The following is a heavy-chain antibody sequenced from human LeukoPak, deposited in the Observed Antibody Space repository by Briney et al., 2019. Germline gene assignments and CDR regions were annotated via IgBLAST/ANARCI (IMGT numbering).Heavy chain of an antibody. Sequence: GGSLRLSCAASGFTFSSYAMSWVRQAPGKGLEWVSAISGSGGSTYYADSVKGRFTISRDNAKNSLYLQMNSLRAEDTAVYYCARLGDGYKFACWGQGTLVTVSS. CDR2: ISGSGGST. CDR3: ARLGDGYKFAC. D-gene: IGHD5-24*01. J-gene: IGHJ4*02. V-gene: IGHV3-23*01. CDR1: GFTFSSYA.